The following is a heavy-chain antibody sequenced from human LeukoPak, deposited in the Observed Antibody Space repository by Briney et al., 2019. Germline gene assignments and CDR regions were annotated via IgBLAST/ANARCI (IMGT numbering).Heavy chain of an antibody. J-gene: IGHJ5*02. V-gene: IGHV1-24*01. CDR3: ATRSHH. CDR2: FDPEDGET. Sequence: ASVKVSCKVSGYTLTELSMHWVRQAPGKGLEWMGGFDPEDGETIYAQKFQGRVTITRDTSASTAYVELSSLRSEDTAVYYCATRSHHWGQGTLVTVSS. CDR1: GYTLTELS. D-gene: IGHD2-15*01.